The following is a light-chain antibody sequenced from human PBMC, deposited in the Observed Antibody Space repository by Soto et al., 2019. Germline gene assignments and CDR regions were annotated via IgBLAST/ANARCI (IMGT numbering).Light chain of an antibody. V-gene: IGKV1-5*03. CDR3: KHYNSYSEA. J-gene: IGKJ5*01. CDR2: KAS. Sequence: DIQMTQSPSTLSGSVGDRVTITCRASQTISSWLAWYQQKPGKAPKLLIYKASTLKSGVPSRFSGSGSGTEFTLTISSLQPDDFATYYCKHYNSYSEAFGQGTRLEIK. CDR1: QTISSW.